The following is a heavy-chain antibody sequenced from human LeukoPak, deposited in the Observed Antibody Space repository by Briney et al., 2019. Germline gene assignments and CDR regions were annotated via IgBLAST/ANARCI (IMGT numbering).Heavy chain of an antibody. CDR1: GGSISSGGYY. D-gene: IGHD3-10*01. J-gene: IGHJ4*02. CDR3: AFGELSFSS. Sequence: SQTLSLTCTVSGGSISSGGYYWTWIRQHPGKGLEWIGYISYSGSTYYNPSLKSRVTISVDTSKNQFSLRLISVTAADTAVYHCAFGELSFSSWGQGSLVTVSS. V-gene: IGHV4-31*03. CDR2: ISYSGST.